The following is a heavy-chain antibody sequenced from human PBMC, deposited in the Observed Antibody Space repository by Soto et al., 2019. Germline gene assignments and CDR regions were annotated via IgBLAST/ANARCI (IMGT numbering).Heavy chain of an antibody. J-gene: IGHJ4*02. CDR3: ARIPEYSSSPGLDY. CDR2: IFSNDEK. V-gene: IGHV2-26*01. CDR1: GFSLSNARMG. Sequence: GSGPTLVNPTETLTLTCTVSGFSLSNARMGVSWIRQPPGKALEWLAHIFSNDEKSYSTSLKSRLTISKDTSKSQVVLTMTNMDPVDTATYYCARIPEYSSSPGLDYWGQGTLVTVSS. D-gene: IGHD6-6*01.